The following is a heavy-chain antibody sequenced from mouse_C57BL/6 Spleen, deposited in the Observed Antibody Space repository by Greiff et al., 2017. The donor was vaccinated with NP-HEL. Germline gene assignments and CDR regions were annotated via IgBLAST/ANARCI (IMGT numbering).Heavy chain of an antibody. Sequence: VQLQQPGAELVKPGASVKLSCKASGYTFTSYWMQWVKQRPGQGLEWIGEIDPSDSYTNYNQKFKGKATLTVDTSSSTAYMQLSSLTSEDSAVYYCARGQLTGTAMDYWGQGTSVTVSS. CDR2: IDPSDSYT. V-gene: IGHV1-50*01. CDR3: ARGQLTGTAMDY. CDR1: GYTFTSYW. D-gene: IGHD4-1*01. J-gene: IGHJ4*01.